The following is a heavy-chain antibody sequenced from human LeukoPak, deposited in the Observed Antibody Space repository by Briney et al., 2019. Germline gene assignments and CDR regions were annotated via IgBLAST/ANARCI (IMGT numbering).Heavy chain of an antibody. Sequence: GGSLGLSCAASGFTFSGSAMHWVRQASGKGLEWVGRIRSKANSYATAYAASVKGRFTISRDDSKNTAYLQMNSLKTEDTAVYYCTRHGDDSGSYLIDFDYWGQGTLVTVSS. CDR1: GFTFSGSA. J-gene: IGHJ4*02. CDR3: TRHGDDSGSYLIDFDY. V-gene: IGHV3-73*01. D-gene: IGHD1-26*01. CDR2: IRSKANSYAT.